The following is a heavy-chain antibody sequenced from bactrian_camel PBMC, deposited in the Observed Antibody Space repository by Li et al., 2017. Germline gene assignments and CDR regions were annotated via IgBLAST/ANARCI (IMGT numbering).Heavy chain of an antibody. CDR1: GFAFSTSA. CDR2: INRGGVRT. J-gene: IGHJ4*01. D-gene: IGHD2*01. V-gene: IGHV3S31*01. Sequence: VQLVESGGGLVQPRGSLRLSCAASGFAFSTSAMSWVRQAPGKGLEWVSAINRGGVRTYCAGSVKGRFTTSKENNKNTLYLQMNSLKPEDTAMYYCAADRPPLWSSGSLFERGFDHWARGPRSPSP.